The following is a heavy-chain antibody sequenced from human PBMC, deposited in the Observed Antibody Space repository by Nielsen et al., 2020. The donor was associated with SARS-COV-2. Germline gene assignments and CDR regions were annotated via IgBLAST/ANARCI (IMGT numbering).Heavy chain of an antibody. V-gene: IGHV4-59*13. CDR2: IFYGGAI. Sequence: SETLSLTCSVSGAPITGYYWSWIRQSPERGLEWIGNIFYGGAISYNPSLSSRVAISIDTSKSQFSLSLTSVTAADSAMYFCARGPGGASGYWGRGTLVTVSS. D-gene: IGHD3-16*01. CDR3: ARGPGGASGY. CDR1: GAPITGYY. J-gene: IGHJ1*01.